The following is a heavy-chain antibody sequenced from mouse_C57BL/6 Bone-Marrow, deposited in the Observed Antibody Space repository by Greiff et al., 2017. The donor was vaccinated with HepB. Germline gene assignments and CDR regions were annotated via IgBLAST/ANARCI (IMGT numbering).Heavy chain of an antibody. Sequence: QVQLQQSGAELVRPGASVKLSCKASGYTFTDYYINWVKQRPGQGLEWIARIYPGSGNTYYNEKFKGKATLTAEKSSSTAYMQLSSLTSEDSAVYFCARELRLQAWFAYWGQGTLVTVSA. CDR2: IYPGSGNT. CDR3: ARELRLQAWFAY. D-gene: IGHD3-2*02. V-gene: IGHV1-76*01. CDR1: GYTFTDYY. J-gene: IGHJ3*01.